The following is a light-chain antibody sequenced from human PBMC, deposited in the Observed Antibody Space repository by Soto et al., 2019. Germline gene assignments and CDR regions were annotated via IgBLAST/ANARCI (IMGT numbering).Light chain of an antibody. CDR2: DAS. CDR1: QDIGNY. Sequence: DVQLTQSPSSLSASVGDKVTITCQASQDIGNYLNWYQQKPGKAPKLLIYDASNLETGVPSRFSGSGSGTAFTFTISSLQPEDIATYYCQQCNNVPFTFGPGTKVDIK. J-gene: IGKJ3*01. V-gene: IGKV1-33*01. CDR3: QQCNNVPFT.